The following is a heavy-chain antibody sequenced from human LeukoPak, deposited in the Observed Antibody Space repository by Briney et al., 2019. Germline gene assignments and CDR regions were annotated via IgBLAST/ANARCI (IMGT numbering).Heavy chain of an antibody. Sequence: GASVKVSCKASGYTFTSYAISWVRQAPGQGLEWMGWISAYNGNTNYAQKLQGRVTMTTDTSTSTAYMELRSLRSDDTAVYYCARDKAALLPYYYGSGSYSDFDYWGQGTLVTVSS. V-gene: IGHV1-18*01. CDR1: GYTFTSYA. D-gene: IGHD3-10*01. CDR3: ARDKAALLPYYYGSGSYSDFDY. CDR2: ISAYNGNT. J-gene: IGHJ4*02.